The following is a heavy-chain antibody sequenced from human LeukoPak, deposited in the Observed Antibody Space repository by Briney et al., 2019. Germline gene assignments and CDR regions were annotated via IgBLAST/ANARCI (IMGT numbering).Heavy chain of an antibody. CDR3: ARPLTLIQNHHYYYSGMDI. D-gene: IGHD1-1*01. CDR2: ITPTVDKP. CDR1: GGSFTTNG. J-gene: IGHJ6*02. V-gene: IGHV1-69*04. Sequence: GASVKVSCKASGGSFTTNGVSWVRQAPGQGLEWMGRITPTVDKPIYAQNLQGRVTIAADKSTGTAYMELSSLRSEDTAVYYCARPLTLIQNHHYYYSGMDIWGQGTTVTVSS.